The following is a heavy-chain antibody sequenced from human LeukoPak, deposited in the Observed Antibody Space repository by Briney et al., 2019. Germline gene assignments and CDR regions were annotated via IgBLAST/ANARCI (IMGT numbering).Heavy chain of an antibody. CDR2: IYSGGST. CDR1: GFSFRNYE. V-gene: IGHV3-66*01. D-gene: IGHD6-19*01. Sequence: GGSLRLSCAASGFSFRNYEMNWVRQAPGKGLEWVSLIYSGGSTYYADSVKGRFTISRDNSKNTLYLQMNSLRVEDTAVYYCARDWVAVAGRYFDYWGQGTLVTVSS. CDR3: ARDWVAVAGRYFDY. J-gene: IGHJ4*02.